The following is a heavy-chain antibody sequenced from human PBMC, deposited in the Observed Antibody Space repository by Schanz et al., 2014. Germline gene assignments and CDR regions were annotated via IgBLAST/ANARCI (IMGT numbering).Heavy chain of an antibody. Sequence: VQLVESGGGLVKPGGSLRLSCAASGFTFSDYYMSWVRQAPGKGLEWVSYISGTTTSTNYADSVKGRFTISRDNAKNSLYLQMNSLRAEDTAVDYCAREQIMAAAGVVDYWGHGTLVTVAT. CDR2: ISGTTTST. V-gene: IGHV3-11*05. CDR3: AREQIMAAAGVVDY. D-gene: IGHD6-13*01. CDR1: GFTFSDYY. J-gene: IGHJ4*01.